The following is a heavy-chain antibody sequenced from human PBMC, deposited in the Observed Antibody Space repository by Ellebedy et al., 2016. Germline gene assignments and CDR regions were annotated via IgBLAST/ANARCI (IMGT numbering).Heavy chain of an antibody. Sequence: GESLKISCAASGFTFSSYGMHWVRQAPGKGLEWVANIKQDGSEKYYVDSVKGRFTISRDNAKNSLYLQMNSLRAEDTAVYYCARDYGEILNWNYPLDYYYYMDVWGKGTTVTVSS. CDR1: GFTFSSYG. CDR3: ARDYGEILNWNYPLDYYYYMDV. D-gene: IGHD1-7*01. CDR2: IKQDGSEK. V-gene: IGHV3-7*01. J-gene: IGHJ6*03.